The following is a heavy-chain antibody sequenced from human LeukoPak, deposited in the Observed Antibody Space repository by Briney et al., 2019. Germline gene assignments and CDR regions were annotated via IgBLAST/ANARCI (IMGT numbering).Heavy chain of an antibody. V-gene: IGHV3-7*01. D-gene: IGHD4-17*01. J-gene: IGHJ4*02. Sequence: GGSLRLSCVASGFTFSNFWLSWVRQAPGKGLEGVANIKQDGTEKYYVDSMKGRFTVSRDNAKNSLYMQMNSLRAEDTAVYYCARAIDYGYPGGYWGQGTLVTVSS. CDR2: IKQDGTEK. CDR1: GFTFSNFW. CDR3: ARAIDYGYPGGY.